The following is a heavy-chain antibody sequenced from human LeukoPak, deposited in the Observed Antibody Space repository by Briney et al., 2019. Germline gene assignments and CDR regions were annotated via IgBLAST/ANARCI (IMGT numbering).Heavy chain of an antibody. D-gene: IGHD6-19*01. CDR2: ISYDGGNK. J-gene: IGHJ4*02. V-gene: IGHV3-30*18. Sequence: PGRSLRLSCAASGFTFSSYGMHWVRQAPDKGLEWVAFISYDGGNKYYADSVKGRFTISRDNSKNTLYLQMNSQRAEDTAVYYCAKDLRGWLDSCDYWGQGTLVTVSS. CDR3: AKDLRGWLDSCDY. CDR1: GFTFSSYG.